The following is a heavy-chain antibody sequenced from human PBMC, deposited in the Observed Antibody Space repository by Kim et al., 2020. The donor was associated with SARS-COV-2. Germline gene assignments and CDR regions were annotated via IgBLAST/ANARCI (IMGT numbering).Heavy chain of an antibody. V-gene: IGHV1-46*01. Sequence: AQKFQGRVTMTRDTSTSTVYMELSSLRSEDTAVYYCARLHSSLEQYFQHWGQGTLVTVSS. J-gene: IGHJ1*01. D-gene: IGHD6-13*01. CDR3: ARLHSSLEQYFQH.